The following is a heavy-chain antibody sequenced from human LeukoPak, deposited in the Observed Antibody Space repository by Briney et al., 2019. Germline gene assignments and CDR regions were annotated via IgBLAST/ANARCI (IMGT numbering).Heavy chain of an antibody. CDR2: INTDGNIT. CDR3: ARELSGSISRHFDY. CDR1: GFTFNSSA. Sequence: PGGSLRLSCAASGFTFNSSAMSWVRQVPGKGPVWVSRINTDGNITTYADSVKGRFSISRDNAKNALYLQMNSLRAEDTAVFYCARELSGSISRHFDYWGQGTLVTVSS. V-gene: IGHV3-74*01. D-gene: IGHD2-15*01. J-gene: IGHJ4*02.